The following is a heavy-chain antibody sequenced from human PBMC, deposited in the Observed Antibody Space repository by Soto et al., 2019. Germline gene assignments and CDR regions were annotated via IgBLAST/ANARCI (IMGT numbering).Heavy chain of an antibody. CDR2: MNPNSGNT. J-gene: IGHJ5*02. V-gene: IGHV1-8*01. Sequence: QVQLVQYGAEVKKPGASVKVSCKASGYTFTSYDINWVRQATGQGLEWMGWMNPNSGNTGYAQKFQGRVTMTRNTSISTAYMELSSLRSEDTAVYYCARGPHFYGSGSRSYWFVPWGQGTLVTVSS. CDR1: GYTFTSYD. D-gene: IGHD3-10*01. CDR3: ARGPHFYGSGSRSYWFVP.